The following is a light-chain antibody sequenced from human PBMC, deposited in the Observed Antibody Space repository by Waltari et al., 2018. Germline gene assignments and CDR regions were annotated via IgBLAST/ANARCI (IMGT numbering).Light chain of an antibody. CDR1: QDITSW. CDR3: QQYDGFPPT. J-gene: IGKJ1*01. CDR2: AAS. V-gene: IGKV1D-16*01. Sequence: DIQMTQSPSSLSASVGDKVTITCHVSQDITSWLAWYQQKPGRAPQPLIYAASTLHSGVPSRFSGSGSGTDYTLTISSLQPEDFATYYCQQYDGFPPTFGQGTKVEV.